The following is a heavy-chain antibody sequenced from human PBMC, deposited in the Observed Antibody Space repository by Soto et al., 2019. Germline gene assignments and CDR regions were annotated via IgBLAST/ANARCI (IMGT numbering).Heavy chain of an antibody. Sequence: GASVKVSCKASGGTFSSYAISWVRQAPGQGLEWMGGIIPIFGTANYAQKFQGRVTITADESTSTAYMELSSLRSEDTAVYYCARGAIQLWLRSYYYGMDVWGQGTTVTVSS. CDR1: GGTFSSYA. V-gene: IGHV1-69*13. CDR2: IIPIFGTA. D-gene: IGHD5-18*01. J-gene: IGHJ6*02. CDR3: ARGAIQLWLRSYYYGMDV.